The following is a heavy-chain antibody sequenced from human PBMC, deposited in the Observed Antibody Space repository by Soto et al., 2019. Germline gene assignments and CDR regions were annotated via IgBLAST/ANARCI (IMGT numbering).Heavy chain of an antibody. Sequence: ASVKVSFKASGYTFTSYAMHWVLQAPGQRLECMGWINAGNGNTKYSQKFQGRVTITRDTSASTAYMELSSLRSEDTAVYYCARKDYYTSGYYYFDYWGQGTQVTVSS. CDR2: INAGNGNT. CDR3: ARKDYYTSGYYYFDY. V-gene: IGHV1-3*01. D-gene: IGHD3-10*01. CDR1: GYTFTSYA. J-gene: IGHJ4*02.